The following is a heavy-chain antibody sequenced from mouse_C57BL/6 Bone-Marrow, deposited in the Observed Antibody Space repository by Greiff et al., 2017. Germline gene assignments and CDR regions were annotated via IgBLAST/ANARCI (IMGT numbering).Heavy chain of an antibody. J-gene: IGHJ4*01. CDR3: TTAYYYYGDLYYYAMDY. D-gene: IGHD2-4*01. Sequence: EVQLQQSGAELVRPGASVKLSCTASGFNIKDDYMHWVKQRPEQGLEWIGWIDPENGDTEYASKFQGKATITADTSSNTAYLQLSSLTSEDTAVYYCTTAYYYYGDLYYYAMDYWGQGTSVTVSS. CDR2: IDPENGDT. V-gene: IGHV14-4*01. CDR1: GFNIKDDY.